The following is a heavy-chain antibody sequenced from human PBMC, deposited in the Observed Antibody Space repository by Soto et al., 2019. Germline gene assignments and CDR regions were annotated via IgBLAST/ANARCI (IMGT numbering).Heavy chain of an antibody. CDR1: GGFISTGGYY. CDR3: ARFDPGPYYFDF. D-gene: IGHD3-9*01. J-gene: IGHJ4*01. Sequence: SETLSLTCTVSGGFISTGGYYWNWIRQHPGEGLEWIGYIHDSGSTYDNPSLRGRVTMSLDTSNNQFSLKLSSVTAADTAIYYSARFDPGPYYFDFWGRGTLVTVYS. V-gene: IGHV4-31*03. CDR2: IHDSGST.